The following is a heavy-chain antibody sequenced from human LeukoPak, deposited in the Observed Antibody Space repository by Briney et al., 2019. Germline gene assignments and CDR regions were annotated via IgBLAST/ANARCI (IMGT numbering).Heavy chain of an antibody. CDR3: ARDLIRAAAGMGFDP. CDR2: ISSSSSYI. J-gene: IGHJ5*02. CDR1: GFTFSSYS. Sequence: GGSLRLSCAASGFTFSSYSMNWVRQAPGKGLEWVSSISSSSSYIYYADSVKGRFTISRDNAKNSLYLQMNSLRAEDTAVYYCARDLIRAAAGMGFDPWGQGTLVTVSS. V-gene: IGHV3-21*01. D-gene: IGHD6-13*01.